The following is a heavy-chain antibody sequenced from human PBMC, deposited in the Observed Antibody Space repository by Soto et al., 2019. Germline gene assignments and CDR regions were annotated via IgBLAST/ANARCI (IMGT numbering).Heavy chain of an antibody. CDR1: GDSVSSNSAA. CDR2: TYYRSKWYN. D-gene: IGHD3-3*01. V-gene: IGHV6-1*01. CDR3: ARDRGITIFGVVMLTNWFDP. Sequence: PSQTLSLTCAISGDSVSSNSAAWNWIRQSPSRGLEWLGRTYYRSKWYNDYAVSVKSRITINPDTSKNQFSLQLNSVTPEDTAVYYCARDRGITIFGVVMLTNWFDPWGQGTLVTSPQ. J-gene: IGHJ5*02.